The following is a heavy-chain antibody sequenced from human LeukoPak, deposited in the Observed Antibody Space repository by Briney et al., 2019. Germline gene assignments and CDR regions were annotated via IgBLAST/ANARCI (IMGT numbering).Heavy chain of an antibody. CDR3: ARDLDSSSWYLPYFDY. V-gene: IGHV3-7*01. CDR2: IKQDGTEK. CDR1: GFTFDDYG. Sequence: PGGSLRLSCAASGFTFDDYGMSWVRQAPGKGLEWVANIKQDGTEKYYVDSVKGRFTISRDNAKTSLYLQMNSLRAEDTAVYYCARDLDSSSWYLPYFDYWGQGTLVTVSS. J-gene: IGHJ4*02. D-gene: IGHD6-13*01.